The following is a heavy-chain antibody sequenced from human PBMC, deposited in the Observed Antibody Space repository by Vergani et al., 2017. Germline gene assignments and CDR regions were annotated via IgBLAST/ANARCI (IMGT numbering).Heavy chain of an antibody. J-gene: IGHJ4*02. D-gene: IGHD2-2*01. CDR3: ARVDCSSTSCHNFGY. V-gene: IGHV1-69*12. CDR2: IIPIFGTA. Sequence: QVQLVQSGAEVKKPGSSVKVPCKASGGTFSSYAISWVRQAPGQGLEWMGGIIPIFGTANYAPKCQGRVTITADESTSTAYMELSSLRSEDTAVYYCARVDCSSTSCHNFGYWGQGTLVTVSS. CDR1: GGTFSSYA.